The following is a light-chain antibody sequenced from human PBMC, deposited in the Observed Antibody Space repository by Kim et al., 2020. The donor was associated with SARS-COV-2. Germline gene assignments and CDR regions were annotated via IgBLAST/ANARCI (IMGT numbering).Light chain of an antibody. CDR2: DVS. J-gene: IGLJ3*02. Sequence: QSALTQPASVSGSPGQSITISCTGTSSYVGGYNYVSWYQQHPGKAPKLMIYDVSKRPSGVSNRFSGSKSGNTASLTISGLQAEDEADYYCSSYTSSSTSWVFGGGTQLTVL. CDR3: SSYTSSSTSWV. V-gene: IGLV2-14*01. CDR1: SSYVGGYNY.